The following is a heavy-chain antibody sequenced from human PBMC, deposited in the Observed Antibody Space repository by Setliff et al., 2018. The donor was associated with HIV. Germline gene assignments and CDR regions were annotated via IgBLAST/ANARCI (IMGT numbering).Heavy chain of an antibody. D-gene: IGHD3-16*01. Sequence: ASVKVSCKASGYSFSGYYMSWIRQAPGQALEWMGRINPNNGATEYAQKFQGRVTMTSDSLTSTAHMELTRLRSDDTAVYYCARDLGIVIPFDYWGQGTLVTV. V-gene: IGHV1-2*06. J-gene: IGHJ4*02. CDR3: ARDLGIVIPFDY. CDR2: INPNNGAT. CDR1: GYSFSGYY.